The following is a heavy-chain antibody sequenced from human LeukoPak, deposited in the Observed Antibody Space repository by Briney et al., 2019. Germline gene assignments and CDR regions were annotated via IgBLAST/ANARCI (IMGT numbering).Heavy chain of an antibody. D-gene: IGHD3-22*01. V-gene: IGHV3-7*03. CDR2: IKQDGSEK. CDR3: ARGLDYDSSGYWLY. CDR1: GFTFSSYW. J-gene: IGHJ4*02. Sequence: GGSLRLSCAASGFTFSSYWMSWVRQAPGKGLEWVANIKQDGSEKYYVDSVKGRFTISRDNAKNSLYLQMNSLRAEDTALYYCARGLDYDSSGYWLYWGQGTLVTVSS.